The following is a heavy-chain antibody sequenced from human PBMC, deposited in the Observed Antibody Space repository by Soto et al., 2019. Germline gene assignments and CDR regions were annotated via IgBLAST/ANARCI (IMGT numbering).Heavy chain of an antibody. CDR1: GDSVSSNSAA. J-gene: IGHJ6*02. CDR2: TYYRSKWYN. D-gene: IGHD2-2*02. V-gene: IGHV6-1*01. CDR3: ARVLLYCSSTSCYNGMDV. Sequence: SQTLSLTCAVSGDSVSSNSAAWNCIIQSPSRFLEWLGRTYYRSKWYNDYAVSVKSRITINPDTSKNQFSLQLNSVTPEDTAVYYCARVLLYCSSTSCYNGMDVWGQGTTVTVSS.